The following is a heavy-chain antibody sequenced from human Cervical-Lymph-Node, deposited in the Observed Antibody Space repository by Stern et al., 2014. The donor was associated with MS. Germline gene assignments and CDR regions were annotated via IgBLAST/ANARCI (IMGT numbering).Heavy chain of an antibody. CDR1: GYTFISYG. D-gene: IGHD3-22*01. V-gene: IGHV1-18*01. J-gene: IGHJ3*02. Sequence: VQLVQSGAEVKKPGASVKVSCKASGYTFISYGISWVRQAPGQGLEWMGWISAYNENSNYAQKLQSRITIATATSAITAYMYLRSLISDCTSVYYCARGLLSSENAFDIWGQGTMVTVSS. CDR3: ARGLLSSENAFDI. CDR2: ISAYNENS.